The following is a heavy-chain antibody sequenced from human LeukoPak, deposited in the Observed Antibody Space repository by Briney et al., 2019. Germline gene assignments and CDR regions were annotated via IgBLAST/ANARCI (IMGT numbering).Heavy chain of an antibody. D-gene: IGHD3-16*02. Sequence: GASVKVSCKASGYTFTSYAMHWVRQAPGQRLEWMGWINAGNGNTKYSQKFQGRVTITRDTSASIAYMELSSLRSEDTAVYYCARDFTFGGVIVEDYWGQGTLVTVSS. CDR2: INAGNGNT. CDR1: GYTFTSYA. J-gene: IGHJ4*02. V-gene: IGHV1-3*01. CDR3: ARDFTFGGVIVEDY.